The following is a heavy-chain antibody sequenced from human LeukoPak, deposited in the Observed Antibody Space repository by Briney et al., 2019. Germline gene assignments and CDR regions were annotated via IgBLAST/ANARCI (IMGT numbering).Heavy chain of an antibody. V-gene: IGHV4-59*12. D-gene: IGHD5-24*01. Sequence: PSETLSLTCTVSGGSISSYYWSWIRQPPGKGLEGIGYIYYSGSTNYNPSLKSRVTISVDTSTNQFSLKLSSVTAADTAVYYCARDLDGYNNWFDPWGQGTLVTVSS. CDR1: GGSISSYY. CDR2: IYYSGST. J-gene: IGHJ5*02. CDR3: ARDLDGYNNWFDP.